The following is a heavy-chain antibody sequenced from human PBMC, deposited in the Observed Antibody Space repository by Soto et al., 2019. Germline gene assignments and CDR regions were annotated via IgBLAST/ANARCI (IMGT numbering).Heavy chain of an antibody. Sequence: ASVKVSCKASGGTFSSYAISWVRQAPGQGLEWMGGIIPIFGTANYAQKFQGRVTITADESTSTAYMELSSLRSEDTAVYYCARAHSPGYSYGYVGSSDYYYGMDVWGQGTTVTVSS. D-gene: IGHD5-18*01. J-gene: IGHJ6*02. V-gene: IGHV1-69*13. CDR1: GGTFSSYA. CDR2: IIPIFGTA. CDR3: ARAHSPGYSYGYVGSSDYYYGMDV.